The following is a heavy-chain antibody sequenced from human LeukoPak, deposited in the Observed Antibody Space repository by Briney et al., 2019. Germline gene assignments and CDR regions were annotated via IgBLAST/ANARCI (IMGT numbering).Heavy chain of an antibody. V-gene: IGHV3-48*01. J-gene: IGHJ5*02. Sequence: GGSLRPSCAASGFTFSSYSMNWVRQAPGKGLEWVSYISSSSSTIYYADPVKGRFTISRDNAKNSLYLQMNSLRAEDTAVYYCARGQTLIVGATYTSPWFDPWGQGTLVTVSS. CDR3: ARGQTLIVGATYTSPWFDP. CDR2: ISSSSSTI. D-gene: IGHD1-26*01. CDR1: GFTFSSYS.